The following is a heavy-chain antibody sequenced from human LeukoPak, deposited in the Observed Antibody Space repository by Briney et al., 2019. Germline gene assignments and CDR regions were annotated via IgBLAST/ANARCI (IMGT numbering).Heavy chain of an antibody. V-gene: IGHV3-30-3*01. J-gene: IGHJ4*02. CDR1: GFTFSSYA. CDR2: ISYDGSNK. D-gene: IGHD5-18*01. Sequence: GGSLRLSCAASGFTFSSYAMHWVRQAPGKGLEWVAVISYDGSNKYYADSVKGRFTISRDNSKNTLYLQMNSLRAEDTAVYCCARDSTAMVTRGGVDYWGQGTLVTVSS. CDR3: ARDSTAMVTRGGVDY.